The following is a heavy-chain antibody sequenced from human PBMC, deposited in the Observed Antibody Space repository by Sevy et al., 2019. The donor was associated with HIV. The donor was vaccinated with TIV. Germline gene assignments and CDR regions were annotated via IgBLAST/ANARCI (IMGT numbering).Heavy chain of an antibody. CDR2: IYSGGRT. Sequence: GGSLRLSCAASGLTVSSSDMSWVRQAPGKGLECVSVIYSGGRTYYADSGKGRFTISRDNSKDTLYLQMNSLKADDTAVYYCARDLIRNAFDIWGQGTMVTVSS. J-gene: IGHJ3*02. CDR3: ARDLIRNAFDI. CDR1: GLTVSSSD. V-gene: IGHV3-66*01. D-gene: IGHD3-16*01.